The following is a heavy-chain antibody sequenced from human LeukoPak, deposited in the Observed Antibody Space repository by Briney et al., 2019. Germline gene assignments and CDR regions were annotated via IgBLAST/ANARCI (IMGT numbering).Heavy chain of an antibody. CDR1: GFTFSSYW. Sequence: GSLRLSCAASGFTFSSYWMSWVRQPPGKGLEWIGSIYYSGSTYYNPSLKSRVTISVDTSKNQFSLKLSSVTAADTAVYYCARVYSEGKDYGMDVWGQGTTVTVSS. J-gene: IGHJ6*02. V-gene: IGHV4-39*01. CDR3: ARVYSEGKDYGMDV. CDR2: IYYSGST. D-gene: IGHD2-8*01.